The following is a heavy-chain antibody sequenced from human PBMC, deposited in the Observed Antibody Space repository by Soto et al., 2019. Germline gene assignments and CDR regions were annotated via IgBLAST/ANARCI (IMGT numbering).Heavy chain of an antibody. D-gene: IGHD4-17*01. Sequence: QVQLVQSGAEVKKPGSSVKVSCKASGGTFSSYAISWVRQAPGQGLEWMGGIIPIFGTANYAQKFQGRVTITADEPTRPSYREWGSLRSGDTAVYYWGSVSGDYVPGGNPRRRRGNGMAVWGQGTTVTVSS. J-gene: IGHJ6*02. V-gene: IGHV1-69*01. CDR3: GSVSGDYVPGGNPRRRRGNGMAV. CDR2: IIPIFGTA. CDR1: GGTFSSYA.